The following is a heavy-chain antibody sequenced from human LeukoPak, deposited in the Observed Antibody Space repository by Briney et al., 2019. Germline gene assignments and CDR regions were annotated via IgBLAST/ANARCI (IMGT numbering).Heavy chain of an antibody. Sequence: GGSLRLSCAASGFTFGSYWMHWVRQAPGKGLVWVSRTNSDGSSTSYAAPVKGRFTIARDNAKNTLYLQLNSLRAEDTPVYYCARDQGSFDYWGQGTLVTVSS. V-gene: IGHV3-74*01. CDR2: TNSDGSST. CDR3: ARDQGSFDY. CDR1: GFTFGSYW. J-gene: IGHJ4*02.